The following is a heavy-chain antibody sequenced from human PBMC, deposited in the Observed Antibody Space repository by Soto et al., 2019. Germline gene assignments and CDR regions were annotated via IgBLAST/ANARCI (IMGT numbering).Heavy chain of an antibody. CDR3: AKDNLISCGTFWFDP. CDR1: GFTFSTYP. D-gene: IGHD3-16*01. CDR2: ISGSGGST. V-gene: IGHV3-23*01. Sequence: EAQLLESGGDLIQPGGSLRLSCAASGFTFSTYPMSWVRQAPGKWLEWVSAISGSGGSTYYADSVKGRFTISRDNSKSTLYLSMRSLRVEDTALYYCAKDNLISCGTFWFDPRCQGTLVTVS. J-gene: IGHJ5*02.